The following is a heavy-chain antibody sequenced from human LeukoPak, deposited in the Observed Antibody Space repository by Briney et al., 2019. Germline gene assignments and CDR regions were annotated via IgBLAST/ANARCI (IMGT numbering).Heavy chain of an antibody. CDR1: GFTFSSYS. J-gene: IGHJ4*02. Sequence: PGGSLRLSGAASGFTFSSYSMNWVRQAPGKGLEWVSSISSSSSYIYYADSVKGRFTISRDNAENSLYLQMNSLRAEDTAVYYCARDRDSSAEWVDYWGQGTLVTVSS. CDR3: ARDRDSSAEWVDY. CDR2: ISSSSSYI. V-gene: IGHV3-21*01. D-gene: IGHD3-22*01.